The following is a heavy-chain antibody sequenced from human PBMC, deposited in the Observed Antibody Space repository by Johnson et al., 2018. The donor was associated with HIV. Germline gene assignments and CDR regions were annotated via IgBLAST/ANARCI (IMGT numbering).Heavy chain of an antibody. CDR2: INWNGGST. V-gene: IGHV3-20*04. Sequence: EVQLVESGGGVVRPGGSLRLSCAASGFSFDDYGMSWVRQAPGKGLEWVSGINWNGGSTGYADSVKGRFTISRDNAKNSLYLQMNSLRAEDTALYYCARERDDSSGYYYHDAFDIWGQGTMVTVSS. J-gene: IGHJ3*02. D-gene: IGHD3-22*01. CDR3: ARERDDSSGYYYHDAFDI. CDR1: GFSFDDYG.